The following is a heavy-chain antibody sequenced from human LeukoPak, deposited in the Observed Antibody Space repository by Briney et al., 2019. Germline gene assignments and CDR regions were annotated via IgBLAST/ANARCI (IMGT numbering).Heavy chain of an antibody. CDR1: GFTFSSYG. J-gene: IGHJ3*02. CDR3: AKDIVVVPAAIILSVAFDI. V-gene: IGHV3-30*02. Sequence: HPGGSLRLSCAASGFTFSSYGMHWVRQAPGKGLEWVAFIRYDGSNKYYADSVKGRFTISRDNSKNTLYLQMNSLRAEDTAVYYCAKDIVVVPAAIILSVAFDIWGQETMVTVSS. D-gene: IGHD2-2*01. CDR2: IRYDGSNK.